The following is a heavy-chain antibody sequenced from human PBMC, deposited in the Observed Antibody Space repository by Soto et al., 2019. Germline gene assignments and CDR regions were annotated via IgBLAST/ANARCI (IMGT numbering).Heavy chain of an antibody. CDR3: ARSPPSRDSSGYYLIFYFDY. V-gene: IGHV4-30-2*01. CDR1: GASIGSGGYS. CDR2: IHQSGGA. Sequence: TLSLSCTVSGASIGSGGYSGSWIRQPPGKGLEWIGYIHQSGGAYYNPSLKSRVTISMDKSKNQFSLKLSSVTAADTAVYYCARSPPSRDSSGYYLIFYFDYWGRGTPVTVSS. J-gene: IGHJ4*02. D-gene: IGHD3-22*01.